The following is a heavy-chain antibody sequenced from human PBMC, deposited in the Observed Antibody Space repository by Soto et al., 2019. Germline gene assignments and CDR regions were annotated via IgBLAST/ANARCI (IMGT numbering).Heavy chain of an antibody. J-gene: IGHJ4*02. D-gene: IGHD1-26*01. CDR2: IKEDGSEK. CDR3: AKGGGRFEF. CDR1: GFTFSSYW. Sequence: ESGGGLVQPGGSLRLSCAASGFTFSSYWMSWVRQAPGKGLEWVANIKEDGSEKHYVDSVEGRFTISRDNAKNSLSLQMTSLRAEDTATYYCAKGGGRFEFWGQGTLVTVSS. V-gene: IGHV3-7*01.